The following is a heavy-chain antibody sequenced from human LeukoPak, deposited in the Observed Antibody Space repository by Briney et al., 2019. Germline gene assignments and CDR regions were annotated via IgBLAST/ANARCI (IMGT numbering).Heavy chain of an antibody. CDR3: ARYHVNYDST. CDR1: GFTVSSNY. V-gene: IGHV3-48*03. Sequence: QPGGSLRLSCAASGFTVSSNYMSWVRQAPGKGLEWVAYISRSGTTKNYADSVKGRFTISRDNAKNSLYLQMNSLRVEDTAVYYCARYHVNYDSTWGQGTMVTVSS. D-gene: IGHD3-22*01. J-gene: IGHJ3*01. CDR2: ISRSGTTK.